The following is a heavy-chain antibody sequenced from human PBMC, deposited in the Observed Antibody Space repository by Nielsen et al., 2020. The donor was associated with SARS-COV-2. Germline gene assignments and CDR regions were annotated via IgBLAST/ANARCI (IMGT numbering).Heavy chain of an antibody. V-gene: IGHV3-30*03. CDR3: ARDWDDFWSGYSTGYYYGMDV. J-gene: IGHJ6*02. D-gene: IGHD3-3*01. CDR2: ISYDGSNK. Sequence: VRQAPGKGLEWVAVISYDGSNKYYADSVKGRFTISRDNSKNTLYLQMNGLRAEDTAVYYCARDWDDFWSGYSTGYYYGMDVWGQGTTVTVSS.